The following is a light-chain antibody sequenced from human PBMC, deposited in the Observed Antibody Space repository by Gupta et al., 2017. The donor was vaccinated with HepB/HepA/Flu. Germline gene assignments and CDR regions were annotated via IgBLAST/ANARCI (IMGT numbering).Light chain of an antibody. CDR1: QTISNW. CDR2: ETS. V-gene: IGKV1-5*03. Sequence: IQMTPSPSTLSAFVGDRVTITCRASQTISNWLAWYQQKPGKAPKLLIYETSNLEDGVPSRFSGSGSGTESTLTISSLQPDDFATYYCQYYKGYSWTFGQGTKVEIK. J-gene: IGKJ1*01. CDR3: QYYKGYSWT.